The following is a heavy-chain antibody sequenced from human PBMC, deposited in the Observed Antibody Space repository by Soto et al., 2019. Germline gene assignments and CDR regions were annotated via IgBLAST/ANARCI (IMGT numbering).Heavy chain of an antibody. V-gene: IGHV3-23*01. CDR3: AKNFYDFWSGYAHDAFDI. D-gene: IGHD3-3*01. CDR1: GFTFSSYA. CDR2: ISGSGGST. J-gene: IGHJ3*02. Sequence: GGSLRLSCAASGFTFSSYAMSWVRQAPGKGLEWVSAISGSGGSTYYADSVKGWFTISRDNSKNTLYLQMNSLRAEDTAVYYCAKNFYDFWSGYAHDAFDIWGQGTMVTVSS.